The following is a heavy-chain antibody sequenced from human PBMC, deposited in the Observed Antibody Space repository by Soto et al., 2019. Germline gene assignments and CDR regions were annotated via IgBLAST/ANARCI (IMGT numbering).Heavy chain of an antibody. CDR1: GFTFSSYG. J-gene: IGHJ5*02. Sequence: QVQLVESGGGVVQPGRSLRLSCAASGFTFSSYGMHRVRHAPGKGLEWVAVISYDGSNKYYADSVKGRFTISRDNSKNTLYLQMNSLRAEDTAVYYCAKAGYCGGDCYTRDWYDPWGQGTLVTVSS. CDR3: AKAGYCGGDCYTRDWYDP. V-gene: IGHV3-30*18. D-gene: IGHD2-21*02. CDR2: ISYDGSNK.